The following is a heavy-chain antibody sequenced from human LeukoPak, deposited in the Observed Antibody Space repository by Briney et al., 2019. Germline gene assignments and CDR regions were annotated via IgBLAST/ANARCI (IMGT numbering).Heavy chain of an antibody. D-gene: IGHD3-16*01. CDR2: IYVSAST. Sequence: SETLSLTCTASGGSISSYYWSWLRQPPGKGLEWIGSIYVSASTNYNPSLKSRVTISVDTSKNQFSLKLNSVTAADTAVYYCARGWAYFDYWGQGTLVTVSA. J-gene: IGHJ4*02. CDR1: GGSISSYY. CDR3: ARGWAYFDY. V-gene: IGHV4-59*01.